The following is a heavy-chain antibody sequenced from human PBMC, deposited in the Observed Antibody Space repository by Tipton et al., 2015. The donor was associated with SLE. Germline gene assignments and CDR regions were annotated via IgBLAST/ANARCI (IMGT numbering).Heavy chain of an antibody. J-gene: IGHJ1*01. CDR1: GGSISSSSYY. D-gene: IGHD6-19*01. Sequence: TLSLTCTVSGGSISSSSYYWGWIRQPPGKGLEWIGSTYYSGSTYYNPSLKSRVTISVDTSKNQFSLKLSSVTAADTAVYYCASRPRGIAVAGTNPYFQHWGQGTLVTVSS. V-gene: IGHV4-39*07. CDR2: TYYSGST. CDR3: ASRPRGIAVAGTNPYFQH.